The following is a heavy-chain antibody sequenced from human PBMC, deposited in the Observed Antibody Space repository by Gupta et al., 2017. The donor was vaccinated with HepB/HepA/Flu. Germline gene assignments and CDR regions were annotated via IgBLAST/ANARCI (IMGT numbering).Heavy chain of an antibody. Sequence: QAPLVASAGGVVQPGRSLRLSCAASGFPFRSLHQHWVRQAPGKGLVWVAVISYDGSNKYYADSVKGRFTISRDNSKNTLYLQMNSLRAEDTAVYYCASDYGDYANYWGQGTLVTVSS. CDR1: GFPFRSLH. CDR3: ASDYGDYANY. V-gene: IGHV3-30-3*01. CDR2: ISYDGSNK. J-gene: IGHJ4*02. D-gene: IGHD4-17*01.